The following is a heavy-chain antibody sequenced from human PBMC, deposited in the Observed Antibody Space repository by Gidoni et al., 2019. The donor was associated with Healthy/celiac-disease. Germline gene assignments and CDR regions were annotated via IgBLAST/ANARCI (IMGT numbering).Heavy chain of an antibody. CDR3: TSHVVVTEMDY. V-gene: IGHV3-73*01. D-gene: IGHD2-21*02. CDR2: IRSKANSYAT. CDR1: GFTFSGSA. Sequence: EVQLVESGGGLVQPGGSLKLSCAASGFTFSGSAMHWVRQASGKGLEWVGRIRSKANSYATAYAASVKGRFIISRDDSKNTAYLQMNSLKTEDTAVYYCTSHVVVTEMDYWGQGTLVTVSS. J-gene: IGHJ4*02.